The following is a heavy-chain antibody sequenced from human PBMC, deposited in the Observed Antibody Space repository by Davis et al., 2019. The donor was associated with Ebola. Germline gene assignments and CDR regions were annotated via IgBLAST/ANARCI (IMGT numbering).Heavy chain of an antibody. CDR3: AKDDYHSGSPFDY. J-gene: IGHJ4*02. Sequence: GESLKISCAASGFTFSSYGMHWVRQAPGKGLEWVAVISYDGSNKYYADSVKGRFTISRDNSKNTLYLQMNSPRAEDTAVYYCAKDDYHSGSPFDYWGQGTLVTVSS. D-gene: IGHD1-26*01. CDR2: ISYDGSNK. V-gene: IGHV3-30*18. CDR1: GFTFSSYG.